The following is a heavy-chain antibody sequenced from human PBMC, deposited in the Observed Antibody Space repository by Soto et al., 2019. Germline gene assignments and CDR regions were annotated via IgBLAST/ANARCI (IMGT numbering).Heavy chain of an antibody. D-gene: IGHD3-22*01. V-gene: IGHV4-34*01. J-gene: IGHJ4*02. Sequence: SETLSLTCAVYGGSFSGYYWTWIRQPPGTGLEWIGEINHSGSTNYNPSLKSRVTISVDTSKNQFSLKLTSVTAEDTAVYYCARGRSYDSSGYFLYWGQGTLVTVSS. CDR1: GGSFSGYY. CDR3: ARGRSYDSSGYFLY. CDR2: INHSGST.